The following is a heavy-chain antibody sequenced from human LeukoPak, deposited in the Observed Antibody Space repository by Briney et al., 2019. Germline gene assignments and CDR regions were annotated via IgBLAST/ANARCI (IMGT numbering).Heavy chain of an antibody. Sequence: PGGSLRLSCAASGFTFSNYAMSWVRQAPGKGVEGVSAIFGTGGSTYYADSVKGGFTISRDNSKNTLYLQMNSLRAEDTAVYYCAKWGDYDILTGYYDSDYWGQGTLVTVSS. CDR1: GFTFSNYA. J-gene: IGHJ4*02. CDR3: AKWGDYDILTGYYDSDY. D-gene: IGHD3-9*01. V-gene: IGHV3-23*01. CDR2: IFGTGGST.